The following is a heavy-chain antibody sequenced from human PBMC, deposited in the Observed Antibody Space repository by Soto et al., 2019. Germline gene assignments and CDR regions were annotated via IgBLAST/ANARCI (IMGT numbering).Heavy chain of an antibody. CDR3: SKDPFLKGSCYYYYYMDV. Sequence: GGSLRLSCAASGFTFSSYAMSWVRQAPGKGLEWVSAISGSGGSTYYADSVKGRFTISRDNSKNTLYLQMNSLRAEDTAVYYFSKDPFLKGSCYYYYYMDVWGKGTTVTISS. CDR2: ISGSGGST. J-gene: IGHJ6*03. D-gene: IGHD6-13*01. CDR1: GFTFSSYA. V-gene: IGHV3-23*01.